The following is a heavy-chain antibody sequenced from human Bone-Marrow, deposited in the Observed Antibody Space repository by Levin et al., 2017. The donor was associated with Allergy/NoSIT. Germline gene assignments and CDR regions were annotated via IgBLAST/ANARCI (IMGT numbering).Heavy chain of an antibody. CDR2: TYSGGTT. Sequence: GESLKISCAASGFVVTRNHMSWVRQAPGKGLEWLSVTYSGGTTYYRDSVKSRFTIARDHSKKTLYLQMKSLRAEDTAIYYCARDNFDTPGELDYWGQGTLVTVSS. CDR3: ARDNFDTPGELDY. J-gene: IGHJ4*02. CDR1: GFVVTRNH. V-gene: IGHV3-53*01. D-gene: IGHD3-9*01.